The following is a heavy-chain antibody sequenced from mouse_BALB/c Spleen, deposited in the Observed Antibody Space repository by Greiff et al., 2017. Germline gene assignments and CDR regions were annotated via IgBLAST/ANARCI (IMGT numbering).Heavy chain of an antibody. CDR3: ARAVYDGYRYAMDY. D-gene: IGHD2-3*01. Sequence: EVQRVESGGGLVKPGGSLKLSCAASGFTFSSYAMSWVRQTPEKRLEWVASISSGGSTYYPDSVKGRFTISRDNARNILYLQMSSLRSEDTAMYYCARAVYDGYRYAMDYWGQGTSVTVSS. CDR2: ISSGGST. V-gene: IGHV5-6-5*01. J-gene: IGHJ4*01. CDR1: GFTFSSYA.